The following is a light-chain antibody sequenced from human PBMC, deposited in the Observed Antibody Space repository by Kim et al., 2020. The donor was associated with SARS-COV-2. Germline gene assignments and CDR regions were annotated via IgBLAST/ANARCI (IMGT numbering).Light chain of an antibody. CDR2: ADD. V-gene: IGLV1-44*01. J-gene: IGLJ3*02. CDR3: AVCDDSLDGWV. Sequence: QSVLTQPPSTSGTPGQRVTISCSGSSSNLGGNTVNWYLQLSGMAPKLLIYADDQRPPGVPDRFSASKSGTSASLAISGLQSEDEADYYCAVCDDSLDGWVFGGGTQLTVL. CDR1: SSNLGGNT.